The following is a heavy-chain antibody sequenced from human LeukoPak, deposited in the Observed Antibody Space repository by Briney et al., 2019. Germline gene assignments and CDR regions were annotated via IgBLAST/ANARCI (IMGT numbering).Heavy chain of an antibody. D-gene: IGHD6-13*01. J-gene: IGHJ4*02. Sequence: SETLSLTCTVSGGSISSSSYYWGWIRQPPGKGLEWIGSIYYSGSTYYNPSLKSRVTISVDTSKNQFSLKLSSVTAADTAVYYCATAPREYSSTWYYFDYWGQGILVTVSS. CDR3: ATAPREYSSTWYYFDY. V-gene: IGHV4-39*07. CDR1: GGSISSSSYY. CDR2: IYYSGST.